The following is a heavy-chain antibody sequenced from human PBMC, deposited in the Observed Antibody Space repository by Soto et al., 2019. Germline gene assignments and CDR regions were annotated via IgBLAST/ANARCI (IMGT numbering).Heavy chain of an antibody. V-gene: IGHV3-21*01. CDR2: ISSSSSYI. CDR1: GFTFSSYS. D-gene: IGHD6-19*01. J-gene: IGHJ6*02. CDR3: ARPIGQWLVPLSMDV. Sequence: PGGSLRLSCAASGFTFSSYSMNWVRQAPGKGLEWVSSISSSSSYIYYADSVKGRFTISRDNAKNSLYLQMNSLRAEDTAVYYCARPIGQWLVPLSMDVWGQGTTVTVSS.